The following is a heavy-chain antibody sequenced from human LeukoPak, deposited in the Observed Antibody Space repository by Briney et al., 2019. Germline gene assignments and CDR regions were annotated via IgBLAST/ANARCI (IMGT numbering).Heavy chain of an antibody. CDR1: EFTFSTYG. CDR2: ISYDGSYK. J-gene: IGHJ4*02. V-gene: IGHV3-30*18. D-gene: IGHD6-13*01. Sequence: PGGSLRLSCAASEFTFSTYGMHWVRQAPGKGLEGVAVISYDGSYKFYADSVKGRFTISRDNSKSTLYLQMNSLRAEDTAVYYCAKDRYSGLNTIDYWGQGTLVTVSS. CDR3: AKDRYSGLNTIDY.